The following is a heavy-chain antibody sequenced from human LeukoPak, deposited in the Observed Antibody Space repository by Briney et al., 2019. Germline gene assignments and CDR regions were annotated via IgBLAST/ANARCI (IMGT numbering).Heavy chain of an antibody. V-gene: IGHV3-74*01. CDR1: GFTFSSYR. CDR2: INSDGSST. J-gene: IGHJ4*02. CDR3: AKDSYYDFWSGYYLDYFDY. D-gene: IGHD3-3*01. Sequence: PGGSLRLSCAASGFTFSSYRMHWVRQAPGKGLVWVSRINSDGSSTNYADSVKGRFTISRDNAKNTLYLQMNSLRAEDTAVYYCAKDSYYDFWSGYYLDYFDYWGQGTLVTVSS.